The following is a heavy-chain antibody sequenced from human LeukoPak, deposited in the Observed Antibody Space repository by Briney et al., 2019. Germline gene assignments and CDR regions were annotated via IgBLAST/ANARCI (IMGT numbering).Heavy chain of an antibody. V-gene: IGHV1-69*02. CDR1: GGTFSSYT. CDR2: IIPILGIA. D-gene: IGHD2-15*01. Sequence: AASVKVSCKASGGTFSSYTISWVRQAPGQGLEWMGRIIPILGIANYAQKFQGRVTITADKSTSTAYMELSSLRSEDTTVYYFASDCRGCSCYGKYYYYYYIDVWRKETTVTVSS. CDR3: ASDCRGCSCYGKYYYYYYIDV. J-gene: IGHJ6*03.